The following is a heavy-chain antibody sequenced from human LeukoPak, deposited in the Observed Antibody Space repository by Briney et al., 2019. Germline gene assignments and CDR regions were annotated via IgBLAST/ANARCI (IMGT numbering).Heavy chain of an antibody. CDR2: ISSSGSTI. V-gene: IGHV3-48*03. Sequence: GGSLRLSCAASGFTFSSYEMNWVRQAPGKGPEWVSYISSSGSTIYYADSVKGRFTISRDNAKNSLYLQMNSLRAEDTAVYYCARDPGYDYVWGSYRSFDYWGQGTLVTVSS. CDR3: ARDPGYDYVWGSYRSFDY. J-gene: IGHJ4*02. CDR1: GFTFSSYE. D-gene: IGHD3-16*02.